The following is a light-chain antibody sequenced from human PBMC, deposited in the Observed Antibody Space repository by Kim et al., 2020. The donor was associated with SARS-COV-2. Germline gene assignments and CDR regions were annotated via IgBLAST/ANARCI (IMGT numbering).Light chain of an antibody. CDR1: QTVRSSY. V-gene: IGKV3-20*01. CDR3: QQYDRLIT. J-gene: IGKJ5*01. CDR2: DLS. Sequence: LSPGERATLSCRASQTVRSSYLAWYQQKPGQAPRLLIYDLSTRATGIPDRFSGSGSGTDFTLTISRLGPEDYAVYYCQQYDRLITFGQGTRLEIK.